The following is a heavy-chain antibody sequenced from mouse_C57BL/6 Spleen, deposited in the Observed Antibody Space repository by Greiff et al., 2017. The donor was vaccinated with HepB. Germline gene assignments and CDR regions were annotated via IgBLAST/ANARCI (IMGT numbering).Heavy chain of an antibody. J-gene: IGHJ4*01. CDR2: IRSKSNNYAT. Sequence: EVQLVESGGGLVQPKGSLKLSCAASGFSFNTYAMNWVRQAPGKGLEWVARIRSKSNNYATYYADSVKDRFTISRDDSESMLYLQMNNLKTEDTAMYYCVRLSNWDDAMDYWGQGTSVTVSS. D-gene: IGHD4-1*01. CDR3: VRLSNWDDAMDY. CDR1: GFSFNTYA. V-gene: IGHV10-1*01.